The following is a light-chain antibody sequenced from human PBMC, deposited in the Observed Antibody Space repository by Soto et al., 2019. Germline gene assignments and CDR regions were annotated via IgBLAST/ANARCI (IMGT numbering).Light chain of an antibody. V-gene: IGKV3-11*01. Sequence: VVLTQSQDTLSLPPGERATLSCRASQSISSYLAWYQQKPGQAPRLLIYDASSRATGIPARFSGSGSGTEFTLTISSLQPDDLATYYCQQYNTFWTFGQGTKVDIK. CDR2: DAS. CDR3: QQYNTFWT. J-gene: IGKJ1*01. CDR1: QSISSY.